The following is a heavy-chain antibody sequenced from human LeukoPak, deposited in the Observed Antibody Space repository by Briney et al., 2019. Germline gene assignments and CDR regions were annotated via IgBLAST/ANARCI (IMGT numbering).Heavy chain of an antibody. CDR1: GGSISSSSYY. CDR2: IYYSGST. V-gene: IGHV4-39*07. D-gene: IGHD5-24*01. Sequence: PSETLSLTCTVSGGSISSSSYYWGWIRQPPGKGLEWIGSIYYSGSTYYNPSLQSRVAISVDTSKNQLSLKLTSVTAADTAVYYCASGRDAYKTGYWGQGTLVTVSS. CDR3: ASGRDAYKTGY. J-gene: IGHJ4*02.